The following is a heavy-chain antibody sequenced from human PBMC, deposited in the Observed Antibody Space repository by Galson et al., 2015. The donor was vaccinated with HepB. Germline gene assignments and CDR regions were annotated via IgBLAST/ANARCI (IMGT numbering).Heavy chain of an antibody. Sequence: SLRLSCAASGFTFSSYWLSWVRQAPGKGLEWVANIKEDGSEKYYVDSVKGRFTISRDNAKKSLYLQMNSLRAEDTAVYYCARASGKGSGWYGVFDYWGQGTLVTVSS. V-gene: IGHV3-7*03. CDR3: ARASGKGSGWYGVFDY. J-gene: IGHJ4*02. CDR1: GFTFSSYW. CDR2: IKEDGSEK. D-gene: IGHD6-19*01.